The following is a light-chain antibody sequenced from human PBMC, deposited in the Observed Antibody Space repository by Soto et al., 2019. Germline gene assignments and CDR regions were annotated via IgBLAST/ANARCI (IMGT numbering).Light chain of an antibody. CDR1: QSISSY. CDR2: GAS. Sequence: DIQMTQSPSSLSASVGDRFTITCLASQSISSYLNCFQQKPGKAPNLLIYGASSLQSGVPSRFSGTGSGTEFTLTISSLQPEDFATYYCLQHNSYPPTFGQGTLLEIK. CDR3: LQHNSYPPT. J-gene: IGKJ5*01. V-gene: IGKV1-17*01.